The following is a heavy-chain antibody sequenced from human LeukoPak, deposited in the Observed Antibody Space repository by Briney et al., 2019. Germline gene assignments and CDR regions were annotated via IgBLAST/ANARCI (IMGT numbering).Heavy chain of an antibody. CDR1: GYTFTGYY. CDR3: ARDLEVTGDYYFDY. V-gene: IGHV1-2*02. Sequence: ASVKVPCKASGYTFTGYYMHWVRQAPGQGHEWMGWINPNSGGTKYAQKFQGRVTMTRDTSISTAYMELSRLRSDDTAVYYCARDLEVTGDYYFDYWGQGTLVTVSS. J-gene: IGHJ4*02. CDR2: INPNSGGT. D-gene: IGHD7-27*01.